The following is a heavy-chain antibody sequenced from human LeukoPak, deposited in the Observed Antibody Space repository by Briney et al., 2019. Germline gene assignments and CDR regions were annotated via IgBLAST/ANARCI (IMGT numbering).Heavy chain of an antibody. J-gene: IGHJ6*02. D-gene: IGHD3-16*01. CDR3: AKKVGGVYVMDV. CDR1: GFTFSTYA. V-gene: IGHV3-23*01. CDR2: ISSSGGNT. Sequence: PGGSLRLSCAASGFTFSTYAMSWVRQAPGKGLEWVSTISSSGGNTYYADSVKGRFTISRDNSKNTLYLQVDSLRAEDTAVYYCAKKVGGVYVMDVWGQGTTVTVSS.